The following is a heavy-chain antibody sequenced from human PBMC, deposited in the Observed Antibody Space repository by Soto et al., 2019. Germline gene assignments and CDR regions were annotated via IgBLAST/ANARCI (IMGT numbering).Heavy chain of an antibody. Sequence: PSETLSLTCTVSGGSISSYYWSWIRQPPGKGLEWIGYIYYSGSTNYNPSLKSRVTISVDTSKNQFSLKLSSVTAADTAVYYCARVGSLYDFWSGYYRYWFDPWGQGTLVTVSS. J-gene: IGHJ5*02. CDR3: ARVGSLYDFWSGYYRYWFDP. V-gene: IGHV4-59*01. CDR2: IYYSGST. CDR1: GGSISSYY. D-gene: IGHD3-3*01.